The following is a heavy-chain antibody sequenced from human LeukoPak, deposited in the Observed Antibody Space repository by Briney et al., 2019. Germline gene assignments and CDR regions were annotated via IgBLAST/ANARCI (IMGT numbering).Heavy chain of an antibody. CDR3: AREGVATISGYYYYYMDV. CDR1: GYTFTSYG. Sequence: GASVKVSCKASGYTFTSYGISWVRQAPGQGLEWMGWISAYNGNTNYAQKLQGRVTMTTDTSTSTAYMELRSLRSDDTAVYYCAREGVATISGYYYYYMDVWGKGTTVTVSS. D-gene: IGHD5-12*01. CDR2: ISAYNGNT. V-gene: IGHV1-18*01. J-gene: IGHJ6*03.